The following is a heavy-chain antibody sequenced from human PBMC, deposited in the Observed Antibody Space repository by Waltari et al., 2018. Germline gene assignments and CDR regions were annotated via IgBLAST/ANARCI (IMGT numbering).Heavy chain of an antibody. CDR3: VKNSGYTNSWRDL. D-gene: IGHD5-12*01. CDR2: SSGTGAST. Sequence: EEQLLESGGGQVQPGGSLRLSCEVSGFPFNTYAMSWVRQTPGNGLEWISSSSGTGASTYYADSVKGRLTIARDNSKNKLYLQMDSLRTEDTAMYYCVKNSGYTNSWRDLWGQGTLVTVSS. V-gene: IGHV3-23*01. CDR1: GFPFNTYA. J-gene: IGHJ4*02.